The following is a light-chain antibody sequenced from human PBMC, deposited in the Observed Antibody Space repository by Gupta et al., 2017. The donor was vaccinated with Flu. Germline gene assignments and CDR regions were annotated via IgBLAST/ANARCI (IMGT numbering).Light chain of an antibody. CDR1: QSVSSSY. V-gene: IGKV3-20*01. J-gene: IGKJ1*01. CDR3: QQYGSSPPWT. CDR2: GAS. Sequence: EIVLTQSPGTLSLSPWERATLSCRASQSVSSSYLAWYQQKPGQAPRLLIYGASSRATGSPDRFSGSGSGTDFTLTISRMEPEEFAVYYCQQYGSSPPWTFGQGTKVEIK.